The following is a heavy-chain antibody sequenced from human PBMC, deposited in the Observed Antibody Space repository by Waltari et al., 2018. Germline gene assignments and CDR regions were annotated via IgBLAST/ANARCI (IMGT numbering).Heavy chain of an antibody. CDR1: GGSISSSSYY. J-gene: IGHJ3*02. Sequence: QLQLQESGPGLVKPSETLSLTCTVSGGSISSSSYYWGWIRQPPGKGLEWIGSIYYSGSTYYNPSLKSRVTISVDTSKNQFSLKLSSVTAADTAVYYCARDRFHSDFWSGYDAFDIWGQGTMVTVSS. CDR2: IYYSGST. CDR3: ARDRFHSDFWSGYDAFDI. D-gene: IGHD3-3*01. V-gene: IGHV4-39*07.